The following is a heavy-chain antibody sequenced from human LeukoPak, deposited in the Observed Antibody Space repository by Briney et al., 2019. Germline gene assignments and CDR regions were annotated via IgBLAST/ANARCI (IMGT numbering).Heavy chain of an antibody. V-gene: IGHV3-30*18. Sequence: GGSLRLSCAVSGLTFSSYGVHWVRQAPGKGLEWVAVISYDGSNKYYADSVKGRFTISRDNSKNTLYLQMNSLRAEDTAVYYCAKDKAAITYYDFWSGYYHAFDIWGQGTMVTVSS. CDR1: GLTFSSYG. CDR2: ISYDGSNK. J-gene: IGHJ3*02. D-gene: IGHD3-3*01. CDR3: AKDKAAITYYDFWSGYYHAFDI.